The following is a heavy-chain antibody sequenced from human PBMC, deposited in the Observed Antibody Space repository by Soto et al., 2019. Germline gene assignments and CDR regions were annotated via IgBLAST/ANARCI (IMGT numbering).Heavy chain of an antibody. V-gene: IGHV3-74*01. D-gene: IGHD4-17*01. Sequence: GGSLRLSCAASGFTFSSYWMHWVRQAPGKGLVWVSRINSDGSSTSYADSVKGRFTISRDNAKNTLYLQMNSLRAEDTAVYYCARGSLSVTTISVYYYMDVWGKGTTVTVSS. CDR3: ARGSLSVTTISVYYYMDV. J-gene: IGHJ6*03. CDR2: INSDGSST. CDR1: GFTFSSYW.